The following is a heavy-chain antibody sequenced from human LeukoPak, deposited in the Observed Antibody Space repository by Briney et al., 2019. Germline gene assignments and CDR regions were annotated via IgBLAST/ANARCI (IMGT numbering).Heavy chain of an antibody. J-gene: IGHJ4*02. Sequence: GGSLRLSCAASGFTFSSYGMHWVRQAPGKGLEWVAVIWCDGSNKYYADSVKGRFTTSRDNSKNTLYLQMNSLRAEDTAVYYCARAPRTGYSLDYWGQGTLVTVSS. CDR3: ARAPRTGYSLDY. CDR2: IWCDGSNK. CDR1: GFTFSSYG. D-gene: IGHD5-18*01. V-gene: IGHV3-33*01.